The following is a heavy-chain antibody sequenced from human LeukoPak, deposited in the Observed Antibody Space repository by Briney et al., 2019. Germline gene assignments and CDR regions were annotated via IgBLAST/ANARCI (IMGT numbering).Heavy chain of an antibody. CDR1: GFTVGSNY. D-gene: IGHD3-10*01. Sequence: GGSLRLSCAASGFTVGSNYMSWVRQAPGKGLEWVSVIYSGDTTFYADSVRGKFTISRDNSKNTLYLQMNSLRAEDTAVYYCASILRSSSGYYFDYWGQGTLVTVSS. CDR3: ASILRSSSGYYFDY. V-gene: IGHV3-66*01. J-gene: IGHJ4*02. CDR2: IYSGDTT.